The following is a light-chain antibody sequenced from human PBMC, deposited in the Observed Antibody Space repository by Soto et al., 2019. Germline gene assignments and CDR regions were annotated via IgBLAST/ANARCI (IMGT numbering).Light chain of an antibody. CDR3: QQYNNWPRT. V-gene: IGKV3-15*01. Sequence: EIVMTQAPATLSVSPGERATLSCRASQSVYDNLAWYQQKPGQPPRLLIYGASTRATGIPARFSGSGSGTEFTLTISSLQSEDFAVYYCQQYNNWPRTFGQGTKVEIK. J-gene: IGKJ1*01. CDR2: GAS. CDR1: QSVYDN.